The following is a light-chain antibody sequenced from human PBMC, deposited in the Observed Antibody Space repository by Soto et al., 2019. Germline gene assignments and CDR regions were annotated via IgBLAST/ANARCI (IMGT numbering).Light chain of an antibody. Sequence: EIVLTQSPATLSLSPGERATLSCRASQSVSTYLAWYQQKPGQAPRLLIYDASNRATGIPARFSGSGSGTDFTLTISGLEPEDFAVYYCQQRSKWPPLTFGGGTKVEIK. CDR1: QSVSTY. CDR3: QQRSKWPPLT. V-gene: IGKV3-11*01. CDR2: DAS. J-gene: IGKJ4*01.